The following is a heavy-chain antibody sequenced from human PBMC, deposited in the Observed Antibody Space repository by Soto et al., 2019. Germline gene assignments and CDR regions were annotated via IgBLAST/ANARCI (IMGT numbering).Heavy chain of an antibody. J-gene: IGHJ4*02. CDR1: GFTFSSYG. CDR3: ARDRGVRGVKGPSDY. D-gene: IGHD3-10*01. Sequence: QVQLVESGGGVVQPGRSLRLSCAASGFTFSSYGMHWVRQAPGKGLEWVAVIWYDGSNKYCADSVKGRFTISRDNSKNTLYLQMNSLRAEDTAVYYCARDRGVRGVKGPSDYWGQGTLVTVSS. CDR2: IWYDGSNK. V-gene: IGHV3-33*01.